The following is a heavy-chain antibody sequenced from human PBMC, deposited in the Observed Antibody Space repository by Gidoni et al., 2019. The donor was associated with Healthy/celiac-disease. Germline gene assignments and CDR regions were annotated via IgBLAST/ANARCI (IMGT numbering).Heavy chain of an antibody. Sequence: QVQLQQWGAGLLKPSETLSLTCAVYGGSFSGYYWSWIRQPPGKGLAWIGEINHSGSTNYNPSLKSRVTISVDTSKNQFSLKLSSVTAADTAVYYCARGVSWRSKMVRGTGYYFDYWGQGTLVTVSS. J-gene: IGHJ4*02. D-gene: IGHD3-10*01. CDR2: INHSGST. CDR1: GGSFSGYY. CDR3: ARGVSWRSKMVRGTGYYFDY. V-gene: IGHV4-34*01.